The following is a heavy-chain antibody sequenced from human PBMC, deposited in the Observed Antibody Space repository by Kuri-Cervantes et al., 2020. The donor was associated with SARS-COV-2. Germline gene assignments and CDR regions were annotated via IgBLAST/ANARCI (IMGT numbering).Heavy chain of an antibody. Sequence: GGSLRLSCAASGFTFSNAWMSWVRQAPGKGLEWVGRIKSKTDGGTTDYAAPVKGGFTISRDDSKNTLYLQMNSLKTEDTAAYYCTTGIVGATSFDYWGQGTLVTVSS. V-gene: IGHV3-15*01. J-gene: IGHJ4*02. CDR1: GFTFSNAW. CDR2: IKSKTDGGTT. CDR3: TTGIVGATSFDY. D-gene: IGHD1-26*01.